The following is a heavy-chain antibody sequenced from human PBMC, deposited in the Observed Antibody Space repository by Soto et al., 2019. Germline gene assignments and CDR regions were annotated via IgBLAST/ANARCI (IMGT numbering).Heavy chain of an antibody. CDR1: GFTFSSYS. Sequence: GGSLRLSCAASGFTFSSYSMNWVRQAPGKGLEWVSSISSSSRYIYYADSVKGRFTISRDNAKNSLYLQMNSLRAEDTAVYYCARDHLVVVPAAMPPDAFDIWGQGTMVTVSS. V-gene: IGHV3-21*01. J-gene: IGHJ3*02. CDR3: ARDHLVVVPAAMPPDAFDI. D-gene: IGHD2-2*01. CDR2: ISSSSRYI.